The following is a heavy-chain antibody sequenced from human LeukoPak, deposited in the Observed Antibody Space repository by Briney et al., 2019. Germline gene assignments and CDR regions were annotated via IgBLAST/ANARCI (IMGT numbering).Heavy chain of an antibody. Sequence: GSLRLSCAASGFTFSDHYMSWIRQTPGEGLEWVSYISNRGYSTYYADSVKGRFTISRDNAKNSLYLEMQSLRAEDTAVYYCARNKRRFDQWGQGTVVTVSS. CDR2: ISNRGYST. J-gene: IGHJ4*02. CDR3: ARNKRRFDQ. D-gene: IGHD1/OR15-1a*01. CDR1: GFTFSDHY. V-gene: IGHV3-11*01.